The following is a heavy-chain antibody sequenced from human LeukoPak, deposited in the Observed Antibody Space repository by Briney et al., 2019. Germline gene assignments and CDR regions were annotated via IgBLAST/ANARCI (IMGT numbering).Heavy chain of an antibody. J-gene: IGHJ4*02. CDR1: GYTFTGYY. V-gene: IGHV1-8*02. D-gene: IGHD3-9*01. Sequence: GASVKVSCKASGYTFTGYYMHWVRQATGQGLEWMGWMNPNSGNTGYAQKFQGRVTMTRNTSISTAYMELSSLRSEDTAVYYCARGPHLLRYFDWLRGPQDSKHPFDYWGQGTLVTVSS. CDR3: ARGPHLLRYFDWLRGPQDSKHPFDY. CDR2: MNPNSGNT.